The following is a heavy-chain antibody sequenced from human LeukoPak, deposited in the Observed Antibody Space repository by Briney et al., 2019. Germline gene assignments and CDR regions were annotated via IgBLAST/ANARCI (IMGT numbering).Heavy chain of an antibody. Sequence: GGSLRLSCAASGFTFSRYSMNWVRQAPGQGLEWVSSISSSSSYIYYADSVKGRFTISRDNAKNSLYLQMNSLRAEDTAVYYCARAYAPYHFDYWGQGTLVTVSS. V-gene: IGHV3-21*01. CDR3: ARAYAPYHFDY. CDR2: ISSSSSYI. CDR1: GFTFSRYS. J-gene: IGHJ4*02. D-gene: IGHD2-2*01.